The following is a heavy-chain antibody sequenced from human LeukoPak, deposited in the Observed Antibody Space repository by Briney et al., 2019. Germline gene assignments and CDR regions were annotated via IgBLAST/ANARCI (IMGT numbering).Heavy chain of an antibody. V-gene: IGHV3-30*04. CDR2: ISYDGSNK. J-gene: IGHJ4*02. D-gene: IGHD5-12*01. Sequence: QPGRSLRLSCAASGFTFNSYAMHWVRQAPGKGLEWVAVISYDGSNKYYADSVKGRFTISRDNSKNTLYLQMNSLRAEDTAVYYCARADIVATIPFDYWGQGTLVTVSS. CDR1: GFTFNSYA. CDR3: ARADIVATIPFDY.